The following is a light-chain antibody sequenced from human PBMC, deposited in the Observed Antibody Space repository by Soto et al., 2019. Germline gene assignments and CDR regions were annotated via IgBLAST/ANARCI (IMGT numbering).Light chain of an antibody. V-gene: IGKV3-15*01. CDR3: QQYNNWPPWT. Sequence: EVVMTQSPATLSVSPGERATLSCRASQSVSSNLAWYQQKPGQAPRLLIYGASTRATGIPARFSGSGSGTKFNLTISSLQSEDFAIYYCQQYNNWPPWTFGQGTKVEIK. CDR2: GAS. CDR1: QSVSSN. J-gene: IGKJ1*01.